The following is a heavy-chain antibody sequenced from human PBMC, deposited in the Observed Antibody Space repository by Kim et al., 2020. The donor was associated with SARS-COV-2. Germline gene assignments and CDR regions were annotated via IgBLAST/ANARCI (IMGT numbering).Heavy chain of an antibody. Sequence: GGSLRLSCAASGFTFSSYGMHWVRQAPGKGLEWVAVISYDGSNKYYADSVKGRFTISRDNSKNTLYLQMNSLRAEDTAVYYCAKDARDYYFWSGYGGNWFDPWGQGTLVTVSS. CDR2: ISYDGSNK. CDR1: GFTFSSYG. CDR3: AKDARDYYFWSGYGGNWFDP. D-gene: IGHD3-3*01. J-gene: IGHJ5*02. V-gene: IGHV3-30*18.